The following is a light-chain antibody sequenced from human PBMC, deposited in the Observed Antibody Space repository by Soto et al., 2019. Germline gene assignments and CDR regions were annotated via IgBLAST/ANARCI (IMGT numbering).Light chain of an antibody. J-gene: IGLJ1*01. V-gene: IGLV2-8*01. CDR2: EVS. Sequence: QSVLTQPPSASGSPGRSVTISCTGTSNDVGGYNYVSWYQHHPGKAPKLMIYEVSKRPSGVPDRFSGSKSGNTASLTVSGLQAEDEADYYCSSYAGSNSFVFGTGTKVTVL. CDR3: SSYAGSNSFV. CDR1: SNDVGGYNY.